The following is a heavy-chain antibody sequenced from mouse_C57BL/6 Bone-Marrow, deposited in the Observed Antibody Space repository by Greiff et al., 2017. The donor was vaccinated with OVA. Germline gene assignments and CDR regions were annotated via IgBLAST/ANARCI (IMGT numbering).Heavy chain of an antibody. CDR3: TRSYYYGSSPRFAY. CDR1: GYTFTSYW. J-gene: IGHJ3*01. V-gene: IGHV1-5*01. D-gene: IGHD1-1*01. Sequence: VQLQQSGTVLARPGASVKMSCKTSGYTFTSYWMHWVKQRPGQGLEWIGAIYPGNSDTSYNQKFKGKAKLTAVTSASTAYMELSSLTNEDSAVYYCTRSYYYGSSPRFAYWGQGTLVTVSA. CDR2: IYPGNSDT.